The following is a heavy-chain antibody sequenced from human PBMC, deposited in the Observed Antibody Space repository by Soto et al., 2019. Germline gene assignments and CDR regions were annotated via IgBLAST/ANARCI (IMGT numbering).Heavy chain of an antibody. CDR3: TRSIITTAGTDAFDL. D-gene: IGHD6-13*01. V-gene: IGHV1-46*03. CDR2: ISPSSGGT. J-gene: IGHJ3*01. CDR1: GYTFTSYY. Sequence: QVQLVQSGAEVKKPGASVRVSCKASGYTFTSYYIHWVRQAPGHGPEWMGMISPSSGGTDYAQKFQGRGTMTRDTSTSTVYMELSSLRSEDTVVYYCTRSIITTAGTDAFDLWGQGTLVTVSS.